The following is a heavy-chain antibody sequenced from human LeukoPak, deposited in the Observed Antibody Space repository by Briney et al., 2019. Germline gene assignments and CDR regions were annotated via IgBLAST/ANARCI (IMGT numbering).Heavy chain of an antibody. Sequence: SETLSLTCTVSGGSLSSFYWSWIRPPPGKGLECIGDIYYSGSTNYNPSLKSRVTISVDTSKNQFSLKLSSVTAADTAVYYCARDYGDYGWFDPWGQGTLVTVSS. CDR2: IYYSGST. CDR1: GGSLSSFY. V-gene: IGHV4-59*01. D-gene: IGHD4-17*01. J-gene: IGHJ5*02. CDR3: ARDYGDYGWFDP.